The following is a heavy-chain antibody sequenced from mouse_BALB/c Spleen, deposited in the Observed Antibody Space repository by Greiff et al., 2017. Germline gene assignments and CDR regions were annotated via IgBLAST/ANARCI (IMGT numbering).Heavy chain of an antibody. J-gene: IGHJ4*01. CDR1: GYTFTSYW. V-gene: IGHV1S132*01. CDR3: ARGGYYAMDY. CDR2: IFPGTGTT. Sequence: QVQLKQSGAELVKPGASVKLSCKTSGYTFTSYWIQWVKQRPGQGLGWIGEIFPGTGTTYYNEKFKGKATLTIDTSSSTAYMQLSSLTSEDSAVYFCARGGYYAMDYWGQGTSVTVSS.